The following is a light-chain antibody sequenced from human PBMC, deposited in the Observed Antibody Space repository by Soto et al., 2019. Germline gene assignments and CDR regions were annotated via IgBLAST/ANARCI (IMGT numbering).Light chain of an antibody. CDR1: QGVSSY. Sequence: EIVLTQSPATLSLSPGERATLSWSVSQGVSSYLAWYQQKPGQAPRLLIYDASNRATGIPARFSGSGPGTDFTLTISSLEPEDFAVYYCQQRSNWHRITFGQGTRLEIK. CDR3: QQRSNWHRIT. V-gene: IGKV3D-11*01. J-gene: IGKJ5*01. CDR2: DAS.